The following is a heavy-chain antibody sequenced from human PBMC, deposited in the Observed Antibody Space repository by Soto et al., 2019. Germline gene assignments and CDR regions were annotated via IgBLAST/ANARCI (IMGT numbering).Heavy chain of an antibody. J-gene: IGHJ3*02. CDR2: IVVGSGNT. CDR1: GFTFTSSA. Sequence: SVKVSCKASGFTFTSSAVQWVRQARGQRLEWIGWIVVGSGNTNYAQKFQERVTITRDMSTSTAYMELSSLRSEDTAVYYCAAAYCGGDCYSSSGDFDISGQGTMVTVSS. D-gene: IGHD2-21*02. CDR3: AAAYCGGDCYSSSGDFDI. V-gene: IGHV1-58*01.